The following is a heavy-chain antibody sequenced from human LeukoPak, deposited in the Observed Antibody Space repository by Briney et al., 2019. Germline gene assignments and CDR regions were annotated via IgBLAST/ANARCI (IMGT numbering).Heavy chain of an antibody. CDR3: ARAVGVLRNWFDP. CDR1: GGTFSRYA. CDR2: IIPIFGTA. D-gene: IGHD4/OR15-4a*01. Sequence: SVKVSCKASGGTFSRYAISWVRQAPGQGLEWMGGIIPIFGTANYAQKFQGRVTITTDESTSTAYMELSSLRSEDTAVYYCARAVGVLRNWFDPWGQGTLVTVSS. J-gene: IGHJ5*02. V-gene: IGHV1-69*05.